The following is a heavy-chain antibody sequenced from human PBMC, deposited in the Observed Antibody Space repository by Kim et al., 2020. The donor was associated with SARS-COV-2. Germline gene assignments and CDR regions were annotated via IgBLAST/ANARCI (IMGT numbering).Heavy chain of an antibody. CDR3: ARDSYYDIFRYYYYYMDV. CDR1: GYTFTSYA. V-gene: IGHV1-3*01. J-gene: IGHJ6*03. Sequence: ASVKVSCKASGYTFTSYAMHLVRQAPGQRLEWMGWINAGNGNTKYSQKFQGRDTITRDTSASTAYMELSSLRSEDTAVYYCARDSYYDIFRYYYYYMDVWGKGTTVTVSS. D-gene: IGHD3-9*01. CDR2: INAGNGNT.